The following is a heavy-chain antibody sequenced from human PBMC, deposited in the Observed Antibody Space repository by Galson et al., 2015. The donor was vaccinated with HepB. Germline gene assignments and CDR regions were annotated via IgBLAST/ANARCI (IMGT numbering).Heavy chain of an antibody. CDR3: ARGYCSSTSCYTLDY. V-gene: IGHV1-69*04. Sequence: SVKVSCKASGGTFSSYAISWVRQAPGQGLEWMGRIIPILGIANYAQKFQGRVTITADKSTSTAYMELSSLGSEDTAVYYCARGYCSSTSCYTLDYWGQGTLVTVSS. CDR2: IIPILGIA. J-gene: IGHJ4*02. D-gene: IGHD2-2*02. CDR1: GGTFSSYA.